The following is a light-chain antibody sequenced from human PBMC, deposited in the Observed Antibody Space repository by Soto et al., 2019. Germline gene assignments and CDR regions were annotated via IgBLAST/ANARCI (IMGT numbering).Light chain of an antibody. CDR1: QTISSY. J-gene: IGKJ4*01. CDR3: QQYDGSLGLT. Sequence: EIVLTQSPGTLSLSPGERASLSCRASQTISSYLAWYQQKPGQAPRLLIYGASGRATGIPDRFSGSGSGTDFPLTISRLEPEDFAVYYCQQYDGSLGLTFGGGTKVEIK. V-gene: IGKV3-20*01. CDR2: GAS.